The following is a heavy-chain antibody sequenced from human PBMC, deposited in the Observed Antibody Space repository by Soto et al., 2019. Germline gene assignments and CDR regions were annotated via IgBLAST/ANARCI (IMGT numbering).Heavy chain of an antibody. CDR2: IYYIGST. Sequence: SETLSLTCTVSDGYIRSGGYYWNWIRQHPGKGLEWIGYIYYIGSTYYNPSLKSRVTISLDTSKNQFSPKLSSVTAADTAVYYCARRVFPWGQGTLVTVSS. D-gene: IGHD3-10*01. J-gene: IGHJ5*02. CDR1: DGYIRSGGYY. CDR3: ARRVFP. V-gene: IGHV4-31*03.